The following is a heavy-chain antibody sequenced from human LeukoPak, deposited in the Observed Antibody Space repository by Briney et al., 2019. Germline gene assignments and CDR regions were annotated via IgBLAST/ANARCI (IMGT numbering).Heavy chain of an antibody. D-gene: IGHD4-17*01. V-gene: IGHV3-30*18. CDR1: GFTFSSYG. J-gene: IGHJ3*02. CDR3: AKIKGGVDMDYGDPGQAFDI. Sequence: PGRSLRLSCAASGFTFSSYGMHWVRQAPGKGLEWVAVISYDGSNKYYADSVKGRFTISRDNSKNTLYLQMNSLRAEDTAVYYCAKIKGGVDMDYGDPGQAFDIWGQGTMVTVSS. CDR2: ISYDGSNK.